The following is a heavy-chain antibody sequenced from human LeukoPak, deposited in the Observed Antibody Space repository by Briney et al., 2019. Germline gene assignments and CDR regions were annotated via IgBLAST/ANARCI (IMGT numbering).Heavy chain of an antibody. D-gene: IGHD3-10*01. CDR3: ARVGTSWVRVEDY. J-gene: IGHJ4*02. CDR1: GYTFTGYY. CDR2: INPNSGGT. Sequence: ASVKVSCKASGYTFTGYYMHWVRQAPGQGLEWMGRINPNSGGTNYAQKFQGRVTMTRDTSISTAYMELSRLRSDDTALYYCARVGTSWVRVEDYWGQGTLVTVSS. V-gene: IGHV1-2*06.